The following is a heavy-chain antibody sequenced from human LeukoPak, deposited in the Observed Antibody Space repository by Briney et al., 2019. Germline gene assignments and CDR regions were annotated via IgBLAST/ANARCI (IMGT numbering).Heavy chain of an antibody. CDR3: ARDPAAAYCSGGSCRYFDY. CDR2: IYYSGST. V-gene: IGHV4-59*12. J-gene: IGHJ4*02. Sequence: SETLSLTCTVSGGSISSYYWSWIRQPPGKGLEWIGYIYYSGSTNYNPSLKSRVTISVDTSKNQFSLKLSSVTAADTAVYYCARDPAAAYCSGGSCRYFDYWGQGTLVTVSS. D-gene: IGHD2-15*01. CDR1: GGSISSYY.